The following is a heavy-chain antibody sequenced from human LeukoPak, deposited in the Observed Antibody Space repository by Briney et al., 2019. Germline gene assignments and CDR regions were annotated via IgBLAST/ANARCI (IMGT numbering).Heavy chain of an antibody. V-gene: IGHV3-23*01. CDR1: GFTFSSYA. J-gene: IGHJ4*02. CDR3: AKTPYLTGYQQY. CDR2: ISGTGGRT. Sequence: PGGSLRLSCGASGFTFSSYAMSWVRQAPGKGLEWVSVISGTGGRTYYADSVKGRFTISRDNSKNTLYLQMNSLRAEDTAVYYCAKTPYLTGYQQYWGQGTLVTVSS. D-gene: IGHD3-9*01.